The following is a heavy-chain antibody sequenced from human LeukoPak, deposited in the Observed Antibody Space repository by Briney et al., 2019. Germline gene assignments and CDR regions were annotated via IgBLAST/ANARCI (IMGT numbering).Heavy chain of an antibody. D-gene: IGHD6-13*01. CDR3: ARAPSYGSSWYLVGY. CDR1: GYTFTGYY. CDR2: INPNSGDT. V-gene: IGHV1-2*02. Sequence: ASVKVSCKASGYTFTGYYMHWVRQAPGQRLEWMVWINPNSGDTNSAQKFQGRVTMTRDTSINTAYMELSRLTSDDTAVYYCARAPSYGSSWYLVGYWGQGTLVTVSS. J-gene: IGHJ4*02.